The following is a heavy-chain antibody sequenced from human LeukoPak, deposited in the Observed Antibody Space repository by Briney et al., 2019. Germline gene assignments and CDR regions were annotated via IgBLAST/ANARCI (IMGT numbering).Heavy chain of an antibody. Sequence: ASVKVSCKASGYTFTSYDINWVRQATGQGPEWMGWMNPSGGQTNYAQSLQGRVTMTRNTSTSTAYMELSSLRSEDTAVYYCAREAGPGILWFRELSRRRDAFDIWGQGTMVTVSS. CDR3: AREAGPGILWFRELSRRRDAFDI. J-gene: IGHJ3*02. D-gene: IGHD3-10*01. V-gene: IGHV1-8*01. CDR2: MNPSGGQT. CDR1: GYTFTSYD.